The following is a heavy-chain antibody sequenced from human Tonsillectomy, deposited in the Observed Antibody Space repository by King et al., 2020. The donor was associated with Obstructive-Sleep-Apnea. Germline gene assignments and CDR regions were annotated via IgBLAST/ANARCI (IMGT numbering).Heavy chain of an antibody. CDR1: GYTFTSYG. V-gene: IGHV1-18*04. J-gene: IGHJ4*02. D-gene: IGHD6-13*01. CDR2: ISANNDNT. Sequence: QLVQSGAEVKKPGASVKVSCKASGYTFTSYGINWVRQAPGQGLEWMGRISANNDNTNYAQNFQGGVTMTTHTSTSTAYMELRGLRSDDTAVYYCATHSSTWYAYLFDYWGQGTLVTVSS. CDR3: ATHSSTWYAYLFDY.